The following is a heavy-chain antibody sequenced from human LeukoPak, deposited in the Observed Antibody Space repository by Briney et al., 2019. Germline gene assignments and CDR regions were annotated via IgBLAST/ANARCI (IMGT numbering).Heavy chain of an antibody. CDR2: ISGSGGST. D-gene: IGHD3-22*01. CDR3: AIEVGDYYDSSGADY. CDR1: GFTFSSYA. V-gene: IGHV3-23*01. J-gene: IGHJ4*02. Sequence: GGSLRLSCAASGFTFSSYAMSWVRQAPGKGLEWVSAISGSGGSTYYADSVKGRFTISRDNSKNTLYLQMNSLRAEDTAVYYCAIEVGDYYDSSGADYWGQGTLVTASS.